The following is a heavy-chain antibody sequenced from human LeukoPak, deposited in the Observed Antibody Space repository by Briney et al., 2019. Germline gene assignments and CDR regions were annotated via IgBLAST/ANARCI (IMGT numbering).Heavy chain of an antibody. CDR3: ARWVLGTTDNWFDP. CDR1: GGSISNGGYY. CDR2: IFYSGST. D-gene: IGHD1-7*01. V-gene: IGHV4-31*03. Sequence: PSETLSLTCTVSGGSISNGGYYWSWIRQLPGKGLDWIGYIFYSGSTHYNPSLKSRVTISLDTSKNQFSLKLYSVTAADTAVYYCARWVLGTTDNWFDPWAREPWSPSPQ. J-gene: IGHJ5*02.